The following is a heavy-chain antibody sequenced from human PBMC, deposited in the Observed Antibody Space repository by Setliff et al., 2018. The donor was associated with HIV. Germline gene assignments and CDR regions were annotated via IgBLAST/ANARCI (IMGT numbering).Heavy chain of an antibody. CDR2: IYYSGST. Sequence: SETLSLTCTVSGGSISSSSYYWGWIRQPPGKGLEWIGNIYYSGSTNYNPSLKSRVTISVDTSKNKFSLQLSSVSAADTAVYYCAGSIVVVTAAPLTWGKGTLVTVSS. CDR3: AGSIVVVTAAPLT. D-gene: IGHD2-21*02. J-gene: IGHJ5*02. V-gene: IGHV4-39*01. CDR1: GGSISSSSYY.